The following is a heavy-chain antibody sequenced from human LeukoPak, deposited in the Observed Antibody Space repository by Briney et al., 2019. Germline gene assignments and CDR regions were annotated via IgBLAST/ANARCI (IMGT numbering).Heavy chain of an antibody. D-gene: IGHD3-22*01. J-gene: IGHJ4*02. V-gene: IGHV3-23*01. Sequence: PGGSLRLSCAASGFTFSSYAMSWVRQAPGKGLEWVSAISGSGGSTYYADSVKGRFTISRDNSKNTLYLQMNSLRAEDTAVYYCAKDSAFVYDSSGNYDYWGQGTLVTVSS. CDR2: ISGSGGST. CDR3: AKDSAFVYDSSGNYDY. CDR1: GFTFSSYA.